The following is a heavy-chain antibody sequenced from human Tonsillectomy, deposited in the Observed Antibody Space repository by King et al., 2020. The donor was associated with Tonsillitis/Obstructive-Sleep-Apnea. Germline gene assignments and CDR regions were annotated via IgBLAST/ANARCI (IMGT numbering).Heavy chain of an antibody. CDR3: ARFRGEVSGLSHYYYGMDV. D-gene: IGHD3-10*01. CDR2: IYLGDSDT. CDR1: GYSFTSYW. V-gene: IGHV5-51*03. Sequence: QLVQSGAEVKKPGESLKISCKGSGYSFTSYWIGWVRQMPGKGLEWMGIIYLGDSDTRYSPSFQGQVTISADKSISTAYLQWSSLKASDTAMYYCARFRGEVSGLSHYYYGMDVWGQGTTVTVSS. J-gene: IGHJ6*02.